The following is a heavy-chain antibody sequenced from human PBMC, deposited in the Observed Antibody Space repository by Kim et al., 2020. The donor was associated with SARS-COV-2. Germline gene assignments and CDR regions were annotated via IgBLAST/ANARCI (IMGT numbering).Heavy chain of an antibody. CDR2: ISAYNGNT. CDR3: ARGSRALLWFGGAGGMDV. CDR1: GYTFSSYS. Sequence: ASVKVSCKASGYTFSSYSITWVRQAPGHELEGLGWISAYNGNTDYAQKFQGRVTMTTDTPTSTAYMELRSLRFDDTAVYYCARGSRALLWFGGAGGMDVWGQGTTVTVSS. V-gene: IGHV1-18*04. J-gene: IGHJ6*02. D-gene: IGHD3-10*01.